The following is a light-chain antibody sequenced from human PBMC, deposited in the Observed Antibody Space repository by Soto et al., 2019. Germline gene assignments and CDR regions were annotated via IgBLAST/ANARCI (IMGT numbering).Light chain of an antibody. Sequence: DIQMTQSPSTLSASVGDRVTITCRASQSISSWLAWYQQKPGKAPKLLIYKASSLESGVPSRFSGSGSGTEFTLTISSLRPDDFATYYCQQYKSYPITFGQGTRLEIK. CDR2: KAS. CDR1: QSISSW. CDR3: QQYKSYPIT. V-gene: IGKV1-5*03. J-gene: IGKJ5*01.